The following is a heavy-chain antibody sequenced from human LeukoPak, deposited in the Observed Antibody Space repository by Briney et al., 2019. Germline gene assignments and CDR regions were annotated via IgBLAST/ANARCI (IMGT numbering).Heavy chain of an antibody. CDR2: ISYDGSNK. J-gene: IGHJ4*02. V-gene: IGHV3-30*04. CDR1: GFTFNSFA. D-gene: IGHD5-18*01. CDR3: ARDLDTAMVYIFDY. Sequence: GGSLRLSCAASGFTFNSFAMSWVRQAPGKGLEWVAVISYDGSNKYYADSVKGRFTISRDNSKNTLYLQMNSLRAEDTALYYCARDLDTAMVYIFDYWGQGTLVTVSS.